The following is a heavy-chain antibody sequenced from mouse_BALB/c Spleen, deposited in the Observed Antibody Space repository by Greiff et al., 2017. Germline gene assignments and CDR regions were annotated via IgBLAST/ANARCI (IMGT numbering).Heavy chain of an antibody. CDR1: GFTFSSYA. D-gene: IGHD2-3*01. J-gene: IGHJ3*01. V-gene: IGHV5-6-5*01. Sequence: EVMLVESGGGLVKPGGSLKLSCAASGFTFSSYAMSWVRQTPEKRLEWVASISSGGSTYYPDSVKGRFTSSRDNARNILYLKMSSLRSEDTAMYYCARGRYDEAYWGQGTLVTVSA. CDR3: ARGRYDEAY. CDR2: ISSGGST.